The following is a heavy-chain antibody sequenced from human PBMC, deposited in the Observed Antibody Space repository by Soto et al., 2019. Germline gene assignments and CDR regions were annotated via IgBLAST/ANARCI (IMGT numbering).Heavy chain of an antibody. Sequence: PWGSLRLSCAASGFTFSSYAMSWVRQAPGKGLEWVSAISGSGGSTYYADSVKGRFTISRDNSKNTLYLQMNSLRAEDTAVYYCAKDPSPAAAGTEFDYWGQGTLVTVSS. CDR2: ISGSGGST. J-gene: IGHJ4*02. V-gene: IGHV3-23*01. CDR1: GFTFSSYA. CDR3: AKDPSPAAAGTEFDY. D-gene: IGHD6-13*01.